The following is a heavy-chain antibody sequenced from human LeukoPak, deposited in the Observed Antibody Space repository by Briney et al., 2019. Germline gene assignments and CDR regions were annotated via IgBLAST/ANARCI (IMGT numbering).Heavy chain of an antibody. CDR3: ARVVYSGYDFRGAMDV. CDR2: IYYTGST. CDR1: GGSISSYY. V-gene: IGHV4-59*01. J-gene: IGHJ6*03. Sequence: SETLSLTCTIPGGSISSYYWSWIRQPPGKGLEWIGYIYYTGSTNHNPSLTSRVTISVDTSKNQFSLKLSSVTAADTAVYYCARVVYSGYDFRGAMDVWGKGTTVTVSS. D-gene: IGHD5-12*01.